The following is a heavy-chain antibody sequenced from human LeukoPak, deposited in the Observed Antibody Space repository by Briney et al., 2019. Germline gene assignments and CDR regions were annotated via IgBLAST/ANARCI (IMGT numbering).Heavy chain of an antibody. V-gene: IGHV4-4*09. D-gene: IGHD1-7*01. CDR1: GDSIRSSY. CDR3: AKTARTFRS. Sequence: PSETLSLTCSVSGDSIRSSYWSWIRQAPGMGLECIGYIYISGDKIYSPSLKGRATLSLDTSNDQISLRLTSVTAADTAVYYCAKTARTFRSWGPGILVTVSS. J-gene: IGHJ5*02. CDR2: IYISGDK.